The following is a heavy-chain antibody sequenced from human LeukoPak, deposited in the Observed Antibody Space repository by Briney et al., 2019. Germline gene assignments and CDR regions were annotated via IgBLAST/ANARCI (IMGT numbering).Heavy chain of an antibody. D-gene: IGHD2-21*01. CDR2: IYSGGST. Sequence: GVSLRLSCAASGFTVSSNYMSWVRQAPGKGLEWVSVIYSGGSTYYADSVKGRFTISRDNSKNTLYLQMNSLRAEDTAVYYCARIRRFPNWFDPWGPGTLVTVSS. V-gene: IGHV3-66*01. CDR3: ARIRRFPNWFDP. CDR1: GFTVSSNY. J-gene: IGHJ5*02.